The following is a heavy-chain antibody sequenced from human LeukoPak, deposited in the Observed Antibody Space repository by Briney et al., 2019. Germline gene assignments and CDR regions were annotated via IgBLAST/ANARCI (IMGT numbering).Heavy chain of an antibody. CDR2: IDTDGSTT. CDR1: GFTFSDHW. J-gene: IGHJ5*02. CDR3: ARDRPHNWFDP. Sequence: GESLRLSCGASGFTFSDHWTHWVRQAPGKGLVWVSGIDTDGSTTRYADSVKGRFTISRDNAKNTLYLQMNTLRAEDTAVYYCARDRPHNWFDPWGQGTLVTVSS. V-gene: IGHV3-74*01.